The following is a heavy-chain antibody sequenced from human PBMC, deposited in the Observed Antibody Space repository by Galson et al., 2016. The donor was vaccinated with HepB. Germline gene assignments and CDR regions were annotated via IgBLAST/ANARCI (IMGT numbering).Heavy chain of an antibody. J-gene: IGHJ4*02. CDR1: GGSISSYY. Sequence: SETLSLTCTVSGGSISSYYWSWIRQPPGKGLEWIGNVYYSGSTYYNPSLKSRVTISVDTSKNQFSLKLTSVTAADTAVYYCATYLGGIVRASDYWGQGTLVTVSS. V-gene: IGHV4-59*04. CDR3: ATYLGGIVRASDY. D-gene: IGHD1-26*01. CDR2: VYYSGST.